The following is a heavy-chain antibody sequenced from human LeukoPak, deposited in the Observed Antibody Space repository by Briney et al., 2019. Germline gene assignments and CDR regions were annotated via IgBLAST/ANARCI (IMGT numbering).Heavy chain of an antibody. Sequence: ASVKVSCKAFGYTFTSNYMHWVRQAPGQGLEWMGWINPNSGGTNYAQKFQGRVTMTRDTSISTAYMELSRLRSDDTAVYYCARMGIFAFDIWGQGTMVTVSS. CDR3: ARMGIFAFDI. J-gene: IGHJ3*02. CDR1: GYTFTSNY. CDR2: INPNSGGT. D-gene: IGHD3-3*01. V-gene: IGHV1-2*02.